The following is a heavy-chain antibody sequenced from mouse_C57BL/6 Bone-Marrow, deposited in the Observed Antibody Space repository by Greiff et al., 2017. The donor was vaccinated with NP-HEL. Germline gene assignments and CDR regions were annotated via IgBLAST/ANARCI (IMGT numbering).Heavy chain of an antibody. J-gene: IGHJ4*01. Sequence: VQLQQSGAELVKPGASVKLSCKASGYTFTSSCMHWVKQRPGQGLEWIGMIHPNSGSTYYNEKFKSKATLTVDKSSSTAYLQLSSLTSEDSAVSCCARMGTGARAMDYWGQGTSVTVSS. CDR1: GYTFTSSC. CDR3: ARMGTGARAMDY. D-gene: IGHD4-1*01. CDR2: IHPNSGST. V-gene: IGHV1-64*01.